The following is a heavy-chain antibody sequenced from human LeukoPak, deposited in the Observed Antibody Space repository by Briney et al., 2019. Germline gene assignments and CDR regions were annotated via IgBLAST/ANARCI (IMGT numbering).Heavy chain of an antibody. J-gene: IGHJ4*02. CDR3: AKDRYSSSWYGSFDY. Sequence: GGSLRLSCAASGFTFSSYAMSWIRQAPGKGLEWVSAISGSGGSTYYPDSVKGRFTISRVNSKNTLYLQMNSLRAEDTAVYYCAKDRYSSSWYGSFDYWGQGTLVTVSS. CDR1: GFTFSSYA. CDR2: ISGSGGST. D-gene: IGHD6-13*01. V-gene: IGHV3-23*01.